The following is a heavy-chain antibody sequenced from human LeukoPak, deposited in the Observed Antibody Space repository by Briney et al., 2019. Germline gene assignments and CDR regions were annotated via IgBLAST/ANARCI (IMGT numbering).Heavy chain of an antibody. CDR1: GGSISNYY. CDR2: IYYSGRT. Sequence: KPSETVSLTCIVSGGSISNYYWTWIRQPPGKGLEWIGNIYYSGRTNYNPSLKSRVTISVDTSKNQFSLKLSSVTAADTAVYYCARQGVEYYYDSSGCDYWGQGTLVTVSS. CDR3: ARQGVEYYYDSSGCDY. V-gene: IGHV4-59*08. J-gene: IGHJ4*02. D-gene: IGHD3-22*01.